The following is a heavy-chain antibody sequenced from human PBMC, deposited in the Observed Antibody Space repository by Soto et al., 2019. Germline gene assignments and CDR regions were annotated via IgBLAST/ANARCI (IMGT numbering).Heavy chain of an antibody. Sequence: QVQLVESGGGLVKPGGSLRLSCAASGFTFSDYYMSWFRQAPGKGLERVSYISSSSSYTNYADSVKGRFTISRDNAKDSLYLQMNSLRAEDTAVYYCARDHHRYSGYDSVDYWGQGTLVTVSS. V-gene: IGHV3-11*05. CDR2: ISSSSSYT. J-gene: IGHJ4*02. CDR3: ARDHHRYSGYDSVDY. D-gene: IGHD5-12*01. CDR1: GFTFSDYY.